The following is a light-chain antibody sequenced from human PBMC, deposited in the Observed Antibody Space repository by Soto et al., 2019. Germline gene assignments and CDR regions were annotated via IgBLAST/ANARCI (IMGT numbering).Light chain of an antibody. CDR2: EVT. CDR3: YSYTSASFYD. V-gene: IGLV2-14*01. J-gene: IGLJ1*01. CDR1: TSDIAGYNY. Sequence: QSVLAQPASVTGSRGQSITISCTGTTSDIAGYNYVSWYQQHPGKAPKLLIYEVTSRASGVSHRFSGSKSGNTASLTISGIQAEDEAEYYCYSYTSASFYDFGNGTKVTVL.